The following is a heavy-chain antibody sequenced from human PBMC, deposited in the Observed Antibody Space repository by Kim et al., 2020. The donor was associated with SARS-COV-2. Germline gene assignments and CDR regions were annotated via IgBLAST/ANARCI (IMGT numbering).Heavy chain of an antibody. J-gene: IGHJ4*02. CDR2: YI. D-gene: IGHD3-16*01. V-gene: IGHV3-21*01. Sequence: YIYYADSVKGRFTISRDNAKNSLYLQMNSLRAEDTAVYYCARGVWTGRGYWGQGTLVTVSS. CDR3: ARGVWTGRGY.